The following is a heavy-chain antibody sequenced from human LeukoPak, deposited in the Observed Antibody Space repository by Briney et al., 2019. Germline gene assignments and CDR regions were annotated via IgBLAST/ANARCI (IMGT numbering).Heavy chain of an antibody. Sequence: PSETLSLTCTVSGDSISSYYWSWIRQPPGKGLEWIGYIYYSGSTTYNPSLKSRVTISVDTSKNQFSLKLSSVTAVDTAVYYCARRLRSSTIFDPWGQGTLVTVSS. CDR3: ARRLRSSTIFDP. CDR2: IYYSGST. D-gene: IGHD3-3*01. V-gene: IGHV4-59*01. J-gene: IGHJ5*02. CDR1: GDSISSYY.